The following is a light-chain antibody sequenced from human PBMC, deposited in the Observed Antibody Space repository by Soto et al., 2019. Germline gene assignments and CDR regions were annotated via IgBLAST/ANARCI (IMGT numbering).Light chain of an antibody. Sequence: DIQMPQSPSSLSASVGDRVTITCRASPGINTYLAWYQQRPGKVPKLLISEASTLQSGVPSRFSGSGSGTHFTLSISSLQPEDVATYYCQTYNSAPSTFGPGTRVYI. V-gene: IGKV1-27*01. CDR1: PGINTY. CDR2: EAS. CDR3: QTYNSAPST. J-gene: IGKJ3*01.